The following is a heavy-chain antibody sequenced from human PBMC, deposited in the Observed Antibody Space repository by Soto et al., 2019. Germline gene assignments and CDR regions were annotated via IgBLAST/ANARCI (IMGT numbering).Heavy chain of an antibody. J-gene: IGHJ6*02. V-gene: IGHV1-46*01. CDR3: ARRLLWFVSKGGVDV. Sequence: ASVKVSCKASGYTFTTYYMHWVRQAPGQGLEWMGLINPSDGSTTYAQKFQGRVTMTRDTSTSTVYMELSSLRSEDTAMYYCARRLLWFVSKGGVDVWRQGAKVTVFS. D-gene: IGHD3-10*01. CDR2: INPSDGST. CDR1: GYTFTTYY.